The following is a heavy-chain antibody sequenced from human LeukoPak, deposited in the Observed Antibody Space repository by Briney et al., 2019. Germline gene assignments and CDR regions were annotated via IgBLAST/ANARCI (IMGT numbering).Heavy chain of an antibody. CDR3: ATYTYCSSGSCYSRPEDTFDY. J-gene: IGHJ4*02. D-gene: IGHD2-15*01. Sequence: ASVKVSCKVSGYTLTELSMHWVRQAPGKGLEWMGGFDPEDGETIYAQKFQGRVTMTEDTSTDTAYMELSSLRSEDTAVYYCATYTYCSSGSCYSRPEDTFDYWGQGTLVTVSS. V-gene: IGHV1-24*01. CDR2: FDPEDGET. CDR1: GYTLTELS.